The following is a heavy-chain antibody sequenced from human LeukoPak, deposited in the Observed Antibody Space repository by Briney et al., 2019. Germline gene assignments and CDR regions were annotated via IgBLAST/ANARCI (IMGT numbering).Heavy chain of an antibody. CDR3: EKSGQNYFGSG. V-gene: IGHV3-30*18. D-gene: IGHD3-10*01. Sequence: GGSLRLSCAASALTFSSYGMHCFRQAPGKGLEGVAVISYDGTYKYYADSVKGRFTISRDNSKNTLYLQMNSLGAEDTVVVYGEKSGQNYFGSGWGQGTQVTVSS. J-gene: IGHJ4*02. CDR1: ALTFSSYG. CDR2: ISYDGTYK.